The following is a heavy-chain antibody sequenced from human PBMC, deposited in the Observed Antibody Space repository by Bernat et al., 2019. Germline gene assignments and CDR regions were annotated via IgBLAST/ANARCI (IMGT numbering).Heavy chain of an antibody. V-gene: IGHV3-21*01. CDR2: ISSSSSYI. CDR3: ARDFEVGATDY. Sequence: EVQLVESGGGLVKPGGSLRLSCAASGFTFSSYSMNWVHQAPGKGLEWVSSISSSSSYIYYADSVKGRFTISRDNAKNSLYLQMNSLRAEDTAVYYCARDFEVGATDYWGQGTLVTVSS. J-gene: IGHJ4*02. D-gene: IGHD1-26*01. CDR1: GFTFSSYS.